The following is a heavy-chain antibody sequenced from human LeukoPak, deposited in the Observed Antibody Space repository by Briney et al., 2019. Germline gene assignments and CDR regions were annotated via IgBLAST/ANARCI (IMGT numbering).Heavy chain of an antibody. CDR3: ARALAGGDYVSPDY. CDR1: GYTFSGYG. Sequence: GASVKVSCKASGYTFSGYGINWVRQAPGQGLEWMGWISTYNGNTNYAQKLQGRVTMTTDTSTSTGYMELRSLRSDDTAVYYCARALAGGDYVSPDYWGQGTLVTVSS. J-gene: IGHJ4*02. V-gene: IGHV1-18*01. D-gene: IGHD4-17*01. CDR2: ISTYNGNT.